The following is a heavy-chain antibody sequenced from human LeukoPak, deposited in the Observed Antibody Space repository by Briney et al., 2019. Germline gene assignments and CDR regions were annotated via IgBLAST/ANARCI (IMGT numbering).Heavy chain of an antibody. CDR1: GYTFTSYG. CDR2: ISAYNGNT. J-gene: IGHJ4*02. V-gene: IGHV1-18*01. Sequence: GASVKVSCKASGYTFTSYGISWVRQAPGQGLEWMGWISAYNGNTNYAQKLQGRVTMTTDTSTSTAYMELRSLRSDDTAVYYCARVGLNYYYGSGSYHGYWGQGTLVTVSS. D-gene: IGHD3-10*01. CDR3: ARVGLNYYYGSGSYHGY.